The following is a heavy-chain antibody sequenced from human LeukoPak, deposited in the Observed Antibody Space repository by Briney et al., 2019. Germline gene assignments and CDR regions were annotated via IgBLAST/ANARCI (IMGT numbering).Heavy chain of an antibody. CDR1: AHTFTDYY. J-gene: IGHJ4*02. D-gene: IGHD4-11*01. V-gene: IGHV1-2*02. CDR3: ARESQYYFDF. Sequence: ASVKVSCKATAHTFTDYYIHWVRQAPGQGLEWMGWINPNSGNTNYVQKFQGRVTMTRDTSISTVYMELSRLTSDDTAVYFCARESQYYFDFWGQGTLVTVSS. CDR2: INPNSGNT.